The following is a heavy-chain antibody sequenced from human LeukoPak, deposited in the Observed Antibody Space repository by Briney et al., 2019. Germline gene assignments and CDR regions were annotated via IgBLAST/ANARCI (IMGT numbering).Heavy chain of an antibody. CDR3: ASNLFLEWLLSPGGDDY. CDR2: IYHSGRT. Sequence: SETLSLTCTVSGYSISSGYYWGWIRQPPGKGLEWIGSIYHSGRTYYNPSLKSRVTISVDTSKNQFSLKVTSVTAADTAVYYCASNLFLEWLLSPGGDDYWGQGILVTVSS. J-gene: IGHJ4*02. CDR1: GYSISSGYY. V-gene: IGHV4-38-2*02. D-gene: IGHD3-3*01.